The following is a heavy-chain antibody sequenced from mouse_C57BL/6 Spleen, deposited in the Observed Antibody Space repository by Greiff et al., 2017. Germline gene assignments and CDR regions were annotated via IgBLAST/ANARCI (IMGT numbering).Heavy chain of an antibody. J-gene: IGHJ4*01. CDR3: ARSPNYYRSSAYAMDY. Sequence: VQLQQPGAELVKPGASVKMSCKASGYTFTSYWLTWVKQRPGQGLEWIGDIYPGSGSTNYNEKFKSKATLTVDTSSSTAYMQLSSLTSEDSAVYYCARSPNYYRSSAYAMDYWGQGTSVTVSS. CDR1: GYTFTSYW. CDR2: IYPGSGST. V-gene: IGHV1-55*01. D-gene: IGHD1-1*01.